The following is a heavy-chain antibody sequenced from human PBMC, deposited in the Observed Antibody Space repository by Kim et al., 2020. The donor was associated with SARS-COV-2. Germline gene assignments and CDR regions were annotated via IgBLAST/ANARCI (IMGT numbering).Heavy chain of an antibody. D-gene: IGHD6-19*01. J-gene: IGHJ4*02. CDR1: GFTFSSYA. Sequence: GGSLRLSCAASGFTFSSYAMHWVRQAPGKGLEWVAVISYDGSNKYYADSVKGRFTISRDNSKNTLYLQMNSLRAEDTAVYYCARDTRPAVAGTVDYWGQG. CDR3: ARDTRPAVAGTVDY. CDR2: ISYDGSNK. V-gene: IGHV3-30*04.